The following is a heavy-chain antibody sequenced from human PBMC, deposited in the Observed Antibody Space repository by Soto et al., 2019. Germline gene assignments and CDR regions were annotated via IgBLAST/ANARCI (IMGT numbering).Heavy chain of an antibody. J-gene: IGHJ5*02. D-gene: IGHD4-17*01. CDR1: GGSISSYY. V-gene: IGHV4-59*01. Sequence: QVQLQKSGPGLVKPSETLSLTCTVSGGSISSYYWSWIRQPPGKGLEWIGYIFYRGSTNYNPSLKSRVTISVDTSKNQFSLKLSSVTAADTAMYYCAREAGVRYPFDPWGQGTLVTVSS. CDR2: IFYRGST. CDR3: AREAGVRYPFDP.